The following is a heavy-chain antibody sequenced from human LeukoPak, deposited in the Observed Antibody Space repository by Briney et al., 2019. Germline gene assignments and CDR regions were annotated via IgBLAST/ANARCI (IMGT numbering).Heavy chain of an antibody. CDR1: GYSISIGYY. CDR2: IYHSGST. V-gene: IGHV4-38-2*01. Sequence: PSETLSLTCAVSGYSISIGYYWGWIRQPPRKGLEWIGTIYHSGSTYYNPSLKSRATISVDTSKNQFSLKLSSVTAADTAVYYCARHTFWNYVSWFDPWGQGTLVTVSS. CDR3: ARHTFWNYVSWFDP. D-gene: IGHD1-7*01. J-gene: IGHJ5*02.